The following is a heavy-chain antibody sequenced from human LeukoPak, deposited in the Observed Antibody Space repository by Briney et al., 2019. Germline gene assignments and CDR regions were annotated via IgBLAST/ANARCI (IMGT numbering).Heavy chain of an antibody. J-gene: IGHJ6*02. D-gene: IGHD2-2*01. V-gene: IGHV4-39*01. CDR3: ASISPVVVPAAAYYYYGMDV. Sequence: PSETLSLTCTVSGGSISSSSYYWGWVRQPRGKGLEWIGSIYFSGSTYYHPSLKSQATISVDTSKNQFSLKLSSVTAADTAVYYCASISPVVVPAAAYYYYGMDVWGQGTTVTVSS. CDR2: IYFSGST. CDR1: GGSISSSSYY.